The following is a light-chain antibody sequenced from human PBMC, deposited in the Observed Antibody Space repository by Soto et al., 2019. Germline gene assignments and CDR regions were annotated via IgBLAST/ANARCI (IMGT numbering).Light chain of an antibody. J-gene: IGLJ1*01. CDR1: SSNIGSST. CDR3: AAWDASLNGYV. Sequence: SVLTQPPSSSATPGQRVTISCSGSSSNIGSSTVNWHQWLPGTAPKRLIYTNYQRASGVPDRFSGSISGTSASLAISGLQSEDEADYYCAAWDASLNGYVFGTGTRSPS. CDR2: TNY. V-gene: IGLV1-44*01.